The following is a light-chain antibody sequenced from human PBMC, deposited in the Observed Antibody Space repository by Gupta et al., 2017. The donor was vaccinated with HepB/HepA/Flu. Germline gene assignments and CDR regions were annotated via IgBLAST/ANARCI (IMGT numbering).Light chain of an antibody. J-gene: IGKJ1*01. CDR2: KAS. CDR1: QNINTW. CDR3: QQYNTYSWT. Sequence: DIQMTQSPSTLSASVGDRVTITCRASQNINTWLAWYQQKPGKAPKLLIYKASSLEGGVPSRFSGSGSGTEFTLTISSLQPDDFATYYCQQYNTYSWTFGRGTKVEIK. V-gene: IGKV1-5*03.